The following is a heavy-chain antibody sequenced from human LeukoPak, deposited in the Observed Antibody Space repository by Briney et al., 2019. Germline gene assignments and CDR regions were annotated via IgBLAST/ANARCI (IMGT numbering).Heavy chain of an antibody. J-gene: IGHJ6*02. D-gene: IGHD1-26*01. V-gene: IGHV3-21*01. Sequence: GGSLRLSCAASGFTFSSYSMNWVRQAPGKGLEWVSSISSSSSYIYYADSVKGRFTISRDNAKNSLYLQMNSLRAEDTAVYYCARDSGKGGWELTPYPYGMDVWGQGTTVTVSS. CDR1: GFTFSSYS. CDR3: ARDSGKGGWELTPYPYGMDV. CDR2: ISSSSSYI.